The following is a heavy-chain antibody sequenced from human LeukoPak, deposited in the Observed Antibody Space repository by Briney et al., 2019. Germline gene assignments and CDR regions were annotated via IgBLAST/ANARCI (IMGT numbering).Heavy chain of an antibody. CDR1: GYIFTGHH. CDR3: ARGLSQQLINWFDP. Sequence: ASVKVSCKASGYIFTGHHVHWVRQVPGQGLEWLGWINPNSGGTNYAQTFQGRVAMTSDTSVSTAYMELSRLTSADTAVYYCARGLSQQLINWFDPWGQGTLVTVSS. CDR2: INPNSGGT. J-gene: IGHJ5*02. V-gene: IGHV1-2*02. D-gene: IGHD6-13*01.